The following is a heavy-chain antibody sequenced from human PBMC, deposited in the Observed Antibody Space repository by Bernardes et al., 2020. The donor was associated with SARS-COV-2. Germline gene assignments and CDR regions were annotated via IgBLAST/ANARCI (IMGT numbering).Heavy chain of an antibody. CDR2: IYYSGST. CDR3: ARAARITIFGVVTNFDY. V-gene: IGHV4-61*01. CDR1: GGSVSSGSYY. Sequence: SEPLSLTCTVSGGSVSSGSYYWSWLLQPPGKGLEWIGYIYYSGSTNYNPSLKSRVTISVDTSKNQFSLKLSSVTAADTAVYYCARAARITIFGVVTNFDYWGQGTLVTVSS. D-gene: IGHD3-3*01. J-gene: IGHJ4*02.